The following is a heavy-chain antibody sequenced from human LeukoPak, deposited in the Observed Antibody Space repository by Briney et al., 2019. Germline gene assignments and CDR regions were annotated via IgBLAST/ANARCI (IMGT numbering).Heavy chain of an antibody. J-gene: IGHJ4*02. D-gene: IGHD3-16*01. Sequence: SVKVSCKASGGTFSSYAISWVRQAPGQGLEWMGGIIPIFGTANYAQKFQGRVTITADESTSTAYMELSSLRSEDTAVYYCAADLSNPRMGASYLDSWGQGTLVTVSS. CDR3: AADLSNPRMGASYLDS. CDR2: IIPIFGTA. CDR1: GGTFSSYA. V-gene: IGHV1-69*13.